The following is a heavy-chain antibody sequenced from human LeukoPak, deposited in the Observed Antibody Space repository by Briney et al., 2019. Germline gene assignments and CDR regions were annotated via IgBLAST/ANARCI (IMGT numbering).Heavy chain of an antibody. Sequence: SVKVSCKASGGTFSSYAISWVRQAPGQGLEWMGGIIPIFGTANYAQKFQGRVTITADESTSTAYMELSSLRSEDTAVYYCARDDGIAVAGTPVYWGQGTLVTVSS. D-gene: IGHD6-19*01. CDR3: ARDDGIAVAGTPVY. V-gene: IGHV1-69*01. CDR1: GGTFSSYA. CDR2: IIPIFGTA. J-gene: IGHJ4*02.